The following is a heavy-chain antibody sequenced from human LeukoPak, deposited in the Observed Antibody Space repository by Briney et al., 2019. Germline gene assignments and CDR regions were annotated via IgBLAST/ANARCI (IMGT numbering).Heavy chain of an antibody. CDR3: AKDQSDSGWPPSYFDY. J-gene: IGHJ4*02. Sequence: PGGSLRLSCAASGFTFSTYAMSWLRQAPEKGLEWVSANSGSGGSTYYADSVKGRFTISRDISKNTLYLQMNSLRAEDAAVYYCAKDQSDSGWPPSYFDYWGQGTLVTVSS. CDR1: GFTFSTYA. CDR2: NSGSGGST. V-gene: IGHV3-23*01. D-gene: IGHD6-19*01.